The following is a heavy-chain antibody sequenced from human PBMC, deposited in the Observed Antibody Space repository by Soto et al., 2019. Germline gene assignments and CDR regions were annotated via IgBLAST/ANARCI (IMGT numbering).Heavy chain of an antibody. J-gene: IGHJ3*02. CDR3: AKDQSHAFDI. Sequence: QVQLVESGGGVVQPGRSLRLSCVASGFTFSTYGMYWVRQAPGKGLEWVAVLSYDGSDKYYADSVKARFTIYRDNSHNTLYLHMNSLRPEDTAVYYCAKDQSHAFDIRGQGTMVTVSS. CDR1: GFTFSTYG. CDR2: LSYDGSDK. V-gene: IGHV3-30*18.